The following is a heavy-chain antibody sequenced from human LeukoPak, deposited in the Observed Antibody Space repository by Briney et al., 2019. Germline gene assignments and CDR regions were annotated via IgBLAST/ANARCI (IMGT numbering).Heavy chain of an antibody. CDR2: IYSSGST. CDR3: ARAPYYYDNSGYFRFDY. D-gene: IGHD3-22*01. Sequence: PSETLSLSCTVSGDSISSSGYYWSWIRQPPGKGLEWIGYIYSSGSTNYNPSLKSRVTISVDTSKNQFSLKLTSVTAADTAVYYCARAPYYYDNSGYFRFDYWGQGTLVTVSS. CDR1: GDSISSSGYY. J-gene: IGHJ4*02. V-gene: IGHV4-61*08.